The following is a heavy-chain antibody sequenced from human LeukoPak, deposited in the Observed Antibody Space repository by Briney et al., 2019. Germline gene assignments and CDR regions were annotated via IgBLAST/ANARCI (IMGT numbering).Heavy chain of an antibody. J-gene: IGHJ3*02. V-gene: IGHV3-53*01. CDR3: ARGQSYYEASDI. Sequence: PGGSLRLSCAASGFTFSSYSMNWVRQAPGKGLEWVSVIYSGGSTNYADSVKGRFTISRDNSKNTLHLQMNSLRVEDTAVYYCARGQSYYEASDIWGQGTMVTVSS. CDR2: IYSGGST. D-gene: IGHD1-26*01. CDR1: GFTFSSYS.